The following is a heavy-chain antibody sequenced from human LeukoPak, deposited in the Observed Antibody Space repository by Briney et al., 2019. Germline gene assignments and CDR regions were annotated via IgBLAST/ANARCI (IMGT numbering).Heavy chain of an antibody. CDR3: ASRATVVTYGMDV. V-gene: IGHV1-69*04. J-gene: IGHJ6*02. CDR2: IIPILGIA. D-gene: IGHD4-23*01. Sequence: ASVKVSCKASGGTFSSYAISWVRQAPGQGLEWMGRIIPILGIANYAQKFQGRVTITADKSTSTAYMELSSLRSEDTAVYYCASRATVVTYGMDVWGQGTTVTVSS. CDR1: GGTFSSYA.